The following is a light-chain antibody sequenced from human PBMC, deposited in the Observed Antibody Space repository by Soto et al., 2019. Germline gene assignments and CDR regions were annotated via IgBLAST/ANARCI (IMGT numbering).Light chain of an antibody. J-gene: IGKJ1*01. V-gene: IGKV1-5*03. CDR2: KAS. CDR1: QTISSW. Sequence: DIQMTQSPSTLSGSVGDRVTITCRASQTISSWLAWYQQKPGKAPKLLIYKASTLKSGVPSRFSGSGSGTEFTLTISRLEPEDFAVYHCQHYGSSGTFGQGTKVDIK. CDR3: QHYGSSGT.